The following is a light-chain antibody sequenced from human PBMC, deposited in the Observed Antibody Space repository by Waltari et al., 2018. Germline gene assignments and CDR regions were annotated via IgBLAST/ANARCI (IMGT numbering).Light chain of an antibody. CDR2: RDS. CDR1: NLGRKN. Sequence: SYELTQPLSVSVALGQTARITGGGNNLGRKNVHWYQQKPGQAPVLVIYRDSNRPSGIPERFSGSNSGNTATLTISRAQAGDEADYYCQVWDSSTVVFGGGTKLTVL. CDR3: QVWDSSTVV. V-gene: IGLV3-9*01. J-gene: IGLJ2*01.